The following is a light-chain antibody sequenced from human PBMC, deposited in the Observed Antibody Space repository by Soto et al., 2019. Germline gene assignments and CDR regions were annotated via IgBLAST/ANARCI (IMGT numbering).Light chain of an antibody. CDR2: DVS. V-gene: IGLV2-14*01. CDR3: GSYTTSTTVV. J-gene: IGLJ2*01. Sequence: QSALTQPASVSGSPGQSITLSCTGTSRDVGAYNCVSWFQQHPGKAPKLMIYDVSNRPSGVSNRFSGSKSGNTASLTISGLQAEDEAEYFCGSYTTSTTVVFSGGTKLTVL. CDR1: SRDVGAYNC.